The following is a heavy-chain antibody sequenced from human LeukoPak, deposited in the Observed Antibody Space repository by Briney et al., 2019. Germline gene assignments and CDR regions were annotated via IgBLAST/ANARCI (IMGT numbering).Heavy chain of an antibody. D-gene: IGHD3-9*01. V-gene: IGHV1-2*02. CDR2: INPNNGGT. J-gene: IGHJ5*01. CDR3: ARGEGKRCFDWFFS. CDR1: GYMFTGYH. Sequence: ASVKVSCKASGYMFTGYHMHWVRQAPGQGLEWMGWINPNNGGTDFAQKFQGRVTMTRDTSISTAYMELSRLRSDDTAVYFCARGEGKRCFDWFFSWGQGTLVTVSS.